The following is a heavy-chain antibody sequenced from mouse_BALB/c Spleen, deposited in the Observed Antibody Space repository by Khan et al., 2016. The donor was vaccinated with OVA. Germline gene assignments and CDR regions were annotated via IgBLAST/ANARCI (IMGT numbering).Heavy chain of an antibody. V-gene: IGHV5-9-3*01. D-gene: IGHD2-10*02. J-gene: IGHJ1*01. CDR1: GFTFSSYA. CDR2: ISSGGSYT. CDR3: ARREEYGNYSRYFDV. Sequence: EVELVESGGGLVKPGGSLKLSCAASGFTFSSYAMSWVRQTPEKRLEWVATISSGGSYTYYPDSVKGRFTISRDNAKNTLYLQMSSLRSEDTAIYDCARREEYGNYSRYFDVWGAGTTVTVSS.